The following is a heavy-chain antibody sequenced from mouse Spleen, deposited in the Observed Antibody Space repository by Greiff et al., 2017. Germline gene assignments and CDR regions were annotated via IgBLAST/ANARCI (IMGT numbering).Heavy chain of an antibody. J-gene: IGHJ4*01. V-gene: IGHV1-22*01. CDR2: INPNNGGT. Sequence: VQLQQSGPELVKPGASVKMSCKASGYTFTDYNMHWVKQSHGKSLEWIGYINPNNGGTSYNQKFKGKATLTVNKSSSTAYMELRSLTSEDSAVYYCARWGYYGSSPLYAMDYWGQGTSVTVSS. CDR1: GYTFTDYN. D-gene: IGHD1-1*01. CDR3: ARWGYYGSSPLYAMDY.